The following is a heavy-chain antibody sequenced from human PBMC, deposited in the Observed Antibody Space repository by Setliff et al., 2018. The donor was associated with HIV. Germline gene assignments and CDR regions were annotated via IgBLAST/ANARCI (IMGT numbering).Heavy chain of an antibody. J-gene: IGHJ3*01. Sequence: SETLSLTCTVFGYNINDGFHWGWIRQSPRKGLEWLGSIYNSGHASYNPSRWSRVTMSVDTSKNRFSLRLTSVTAADTAVYYCVRDRSLRFSQSPSLHYFDVWGQGILVTVSS. CDR1: GYNINDGFH. V-gene: IGHV4-38-2*02. CDR2: IYNSGHA. CDR3: VRDRSLRFSQSPSLHYFDV.